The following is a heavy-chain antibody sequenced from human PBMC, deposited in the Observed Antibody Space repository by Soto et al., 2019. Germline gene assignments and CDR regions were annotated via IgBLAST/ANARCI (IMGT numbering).Heavy chain of an antibody. Sequence: SETLSLTCTVSGGSISSGDYYWSWIRQPPGKGLEWIGYIYYSGSTYYNPSLKSRVTISVDTSKNQFSLKLSSVTAADTAVYYCARSHYDILTGYHDYWGQGTLVTVSS. J-gene: IGHJ4*02. V-gene: IGHV4-30-4*01. D-gene: IGHD3-9*01. CDR3: ARSHYDILTGYHDY. CDR1: GGSISSGDYY. CDR2: IYYSGST.